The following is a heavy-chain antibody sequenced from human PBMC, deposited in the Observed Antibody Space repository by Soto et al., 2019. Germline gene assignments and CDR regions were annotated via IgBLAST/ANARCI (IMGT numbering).Heavy chain of an antibody. V-gene: IGHV4-30-4*01. Sequence: PSETLSLTCTVSGGSINGGDFHWTWIRQPPGKGLEWVGSTYAYNTDNTYYNPSLRSRIFISADTSKSQFSLRLTSVTAADTAVYYCARVADPLRYFGGWYYYYGMDVWGQGTTVTVSS. CDR1: GGSINGGDFH. CDR3: ARVADPLRYFGGWYYYYGMDV. CDR2: TYAYNTDNT. J-gene: IGHJ6*02. D-gene: IGHD3-9*01.